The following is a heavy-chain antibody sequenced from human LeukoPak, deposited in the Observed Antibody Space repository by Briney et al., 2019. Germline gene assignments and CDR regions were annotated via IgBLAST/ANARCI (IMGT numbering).Heavy chain of an antibody. J-gene: IGHJ3*02. Sequence: GGSLRLSCAASGFTFSSYAMHWVRQAPGKGLEWVAVISYDGSNKYYADSVKGRFTISRDNAKNSLYLQMNSLRVDDTAVYHCARQETSTYNGAFDIWGQGTMVTVSS. CDR2: ISYDGSNK. CDR3: ARQETSTYNGAFDI. CDR1: GFTFSSYA. V-gene: IGHV3-30-3*01. D-gene: IGHD1-1*01.